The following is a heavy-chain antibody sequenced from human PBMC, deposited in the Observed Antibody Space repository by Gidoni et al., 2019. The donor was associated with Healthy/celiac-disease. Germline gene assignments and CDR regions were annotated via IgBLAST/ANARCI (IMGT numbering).Heavy chain of an antibody. CDR2: IYLGDADT. Sequence: EVQLVQSGAEVKKPGESLKISCKGSGYSFTSYWIGWVRQMPGKGLEWMGIIYLGDADTRYSPSFQGQVTISADKSISTAYLQWSSLKASDTAMYYCARQRSGDGYNPYYFDYWGQGTLVTVSS. CDR3: ARQRSGDGYNPYYFDY. V-gene: IGHV5-51*01. CDR1: GYSFTSYW. D-gene: IGHD5-12*01. J-gene: IGHJ4*02.